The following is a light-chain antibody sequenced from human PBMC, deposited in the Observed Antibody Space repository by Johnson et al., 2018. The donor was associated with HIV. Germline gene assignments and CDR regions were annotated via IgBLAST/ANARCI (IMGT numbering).Light chain of an antibody. J-gene: IGLJ1*01. CDR3: GTWDSCLSAYV. CDR1: SSNIGNNY. CDR2: DNN. V-gene: IGLV1-51*01. Sequence: QSVLTQPPSVSAAPGQKVTISCSGSSSNIGNNYVSWYQQLPGTAPKLLIYDNNKRPSGIPDRFSGSKSGTSATLGITGLQTGDEADYYCGTWDSCLSAYVFGTGTQVTVL.